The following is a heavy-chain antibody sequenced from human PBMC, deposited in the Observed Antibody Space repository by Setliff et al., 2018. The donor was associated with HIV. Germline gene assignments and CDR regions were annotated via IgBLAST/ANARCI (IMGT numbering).Heavy chain of an antibody. J-gene: IGHJ4*02. CDR3: VRNSFDYVEEE. CDR2: IYYSGSS. CDR1: GDSVNSYNYY. D-gene: IGHD3-9*01. Sequence: KPSETLSLTCKVSGDSVNSYNYYWSWIRQHPGKGLEWIGCIYYSGSSYYNPSVRSRVIMSLDTSENHFSLKLSSVTAADTAVYYCVRNSFDYVEEEWGQGTQVTVSS. V-gene: IGHV4-31*03.